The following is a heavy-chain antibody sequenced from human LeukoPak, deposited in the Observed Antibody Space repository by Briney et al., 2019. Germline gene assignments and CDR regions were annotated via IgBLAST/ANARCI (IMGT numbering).Heavy chain of an antibody. CDR3: ARDPIKYLLLLLSFDI. CDR2: INPNSGGT. CDR1: GYTFTGYY. Sequence: ASVKVSCKASGYTFTGYYIHWVRQAPGQGLEWMGRINPNSGGTDFAQKFQGRVTMTRDTPISTAYMELNRLTSDDTAIYYCARDPIKYLLLLLSFDIWGQGTLVTVSS. D-gene: IGHD2-2*01. V-gene: IGHV1-2*06. J-gene: IGHJ3*02.